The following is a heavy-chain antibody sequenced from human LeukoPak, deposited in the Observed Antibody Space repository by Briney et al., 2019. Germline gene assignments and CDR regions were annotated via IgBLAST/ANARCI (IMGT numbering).Heavy chain of an antibody. J-gene: IGHJ3*02. V-gene: IGHV4-59*01. CDR1: GGSISSYY. D-gene: IGHD2-15*01. Sequence: SETLSLTCTVSGGSISSYYWSWIRQPPGKGLEWIGNIYYIGSTNYNPSLKSRVTISVDTSKNQFSLKLSSVTAADTAVYYCARVDCSGGSCYAFDIWGQGTMVTVSS. CDR2: IYYIGST. CDR3: ARVDCSGGSCYAFDI.